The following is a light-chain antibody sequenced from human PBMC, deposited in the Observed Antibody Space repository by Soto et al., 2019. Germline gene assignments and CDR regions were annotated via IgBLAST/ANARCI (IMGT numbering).Light chain of an antibody. Sequence: QSVVTQPPSVSAAPGQKVTISCSGSSSNIGNNYVSWYQQLPGTAPKLLIYDNNKRPSGIPDRFSGPKSGTSAALGITGLQTGDEADYYCGTWDSSFYVFGTGTKVTVL. CDR3: GTWDSSFYV. CDR2: DNN. J-gene: IGLJ1*01. V-gene: IGLV1-51*01. CDR1: SSNIGNNY.